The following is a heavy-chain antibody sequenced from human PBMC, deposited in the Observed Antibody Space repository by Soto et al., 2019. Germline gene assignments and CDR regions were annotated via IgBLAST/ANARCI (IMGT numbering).Heavy chain of an antibody. V-gene: IGHV4-31*03. D-gene: IGHD6-19*01. Sequence: QVQLQESGPGLVKPSQTLSLTCTVSGGSISSGGYYWSWIRQHPGKGLEWIGYIYYSGNTYYNPSLKSXXTXSXXTAKNQFSLKLSSVTAADTAVYYCARGIAVAGLDYWGQGTLVTVSS. CDR1: GGSISSGGYY. CDR3: ARGIAVAGLDY. CDR2: IYYSGNT. J-gene: IGHJ4*02.